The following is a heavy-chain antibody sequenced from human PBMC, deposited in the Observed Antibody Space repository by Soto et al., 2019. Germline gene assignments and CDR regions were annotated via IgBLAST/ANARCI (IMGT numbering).Heavy chain of an antibody. J-gene: IGHJ6*02. CDR3: ARESLLYYDFWSGYNYYYYGMDV. V-gene: IGHV1-18*01. Sequence: GASVKVSCKASGYTFTSYGISWVRQAPGQGLEWMGWISAYNGNTNYAQKLQGRVTMTTDTSTSTAYMELRSLRSDDTAVYYCARESLLYYDFWSGYNYYYYGMDVWGQGTTVTVSS. CDR1: GYTFTSYG. CDR2: ISAYNGNT. D-gene: IGHD3-3*01.